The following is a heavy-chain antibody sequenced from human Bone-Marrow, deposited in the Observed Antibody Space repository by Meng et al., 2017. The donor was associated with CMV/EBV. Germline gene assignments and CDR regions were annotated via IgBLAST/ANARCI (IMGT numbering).Heavy chain of an antibody. V-gene: IGHV3-33*01. CDR3: ARSYCSSTSCYTRWFDP. Sequence: GESLKISCAASGFTFSSYGMHWVRQAPGKGLEWVAVIWYDGSNKYYADSVKGRFTISRDNSKNTLYLQMNSLRAEDTAVYYCARSYCSSTSCYTRWFDPWGQGTLVTVSS. D-gene: IGHD2-2*02. CDR1: GFTFSSYG. CDR2: IWYDGSNK. J-gene: IGHJ5*02.